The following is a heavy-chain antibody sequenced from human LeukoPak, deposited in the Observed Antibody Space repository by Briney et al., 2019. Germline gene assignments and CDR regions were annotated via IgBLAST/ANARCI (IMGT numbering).Heavy chain of an antibody. J-gene: IGHJ4*02. CDR1: GFTFSSYS. D-gene: IGHD6-6*01. CDR2: ISSSSSYI. CDR3: ARANEYSSSSPLDY. Sequence: GGSLRLSGAAFGFTFSSYSMNWVRQAPGKGLEWVSSISSSSSYIYYADSVKGRFTISRDNAKNSLYLQMNSLRAEDTAVYYCARANEYSSSSPLDYWGQGTLVTVSS. V-gene: IGHV3-21*01.